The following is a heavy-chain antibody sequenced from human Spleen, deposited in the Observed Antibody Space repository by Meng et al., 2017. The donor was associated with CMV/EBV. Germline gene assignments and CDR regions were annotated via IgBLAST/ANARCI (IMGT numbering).Heavy chain of an antibody. V-gene: IGHV4-4*07. CDR1: GPSIQKYN. Sequence: VLIQASGPACGDPSDPLSSTSNCSGPSIQKYNWNWVRQHAGQGLEWIGLIQVIGHTVDNPSLKSRVTVSLDASKSQFSLTLNSVTAADTATYYCAGSRPGGGACDYWGQGILVTVSS. J-gene: IGHJ4*02. CDR2: IQVIGHT. CDR3: AGSRPGGGACDY. D-gene: IGHD3-16*01.